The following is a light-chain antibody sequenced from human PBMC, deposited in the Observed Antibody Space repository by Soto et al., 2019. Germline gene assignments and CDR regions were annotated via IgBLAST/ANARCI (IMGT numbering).Light chain of an antibody. V-gene: IGKV1-5*03. J-gene: IGKJ1*01. CDR3: QHYDTYWT. CDR1: QSIGNW. CDR2: KAS. Sequence: DIQMTQSPSTLSASVGDRVILTCRASQSIGNWLAWYQQKPGKAPNLLIYKASSLKSGVPSRFSGSGSGTEFTLTIRSLKPDEFATDYCQHYDTYWTFGQGTKGEIK.